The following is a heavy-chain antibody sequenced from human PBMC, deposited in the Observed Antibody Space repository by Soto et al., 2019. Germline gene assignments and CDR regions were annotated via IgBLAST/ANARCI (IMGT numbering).Heavy chain of an antibody. CDR1: GYSFTSYL. CDR2: IYPGDSDT. V-gene: IGHV5-51*01. Sequence: XESLKIYRQGSGYSFTSYLIGWVRQMPGKGLDWMGIIYPGDSDTIYSPSFQGQVTISADKSISTAYLQWSSLKASDTAMYYCARRVAAAFDIWGQGTMVTVSS. J-gene: IGHJ3*02. CDR3: ARRVAAAFDI. D-gene: IGHD2-15*01.